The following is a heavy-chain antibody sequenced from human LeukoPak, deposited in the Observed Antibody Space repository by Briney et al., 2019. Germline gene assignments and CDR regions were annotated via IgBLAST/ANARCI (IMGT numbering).Heavy chain of an antibody. CDR1: GFPFSSYR. CDR2: ISDSSSYI. J-gene: IGHJ6*02. D-gene: IGHD1-26*01. V-gene: IGHV3-21*01. CDR3: TKGENGMDV. Sequence: GGSLRLSCAASGFPFSSYRMNWVRQAPGKGLEWVSSISDSSSYIYHADSVKGRFTISRDNAKNSVYLQMNSLRAEDTATYYCTKGENGMDVWGQGTTVTVSS.